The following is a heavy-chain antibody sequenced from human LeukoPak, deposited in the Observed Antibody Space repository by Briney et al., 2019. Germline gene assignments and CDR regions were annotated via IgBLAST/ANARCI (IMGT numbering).Heavy chain of an antibody. J-gene: IGHJ4*02. CDR1: GFTFSSYW. D-gene: IGHD3-10*01. CDR3: ARDRNPFGSGSRIDY. Sequence: GGSLRLSCAASGFTFSSYWMHWVRQAPGKGLVWDSRINSDGSSTSYADSVKGRFTISRDNAKNTLYLQMNSPRAEDTAVYYCARDRNPFGSGSRIDYWGQGTLVTVSS. V-gene: IGHV3-74*01. CDR2: INSDGSST.